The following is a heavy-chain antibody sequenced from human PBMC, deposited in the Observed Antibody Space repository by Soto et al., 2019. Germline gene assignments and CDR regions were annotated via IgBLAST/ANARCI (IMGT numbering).Heavy chain of an antibody. D-gene: IGHD6-13*01. J-gene: IGHJ4*02. V-gene: IGHV4-39*01. CDR3: ARNMGGRSSRRRYHFNV. CDR1: GGSISVSTYY. CDR2: IYYSGST. Sequence: SETLSLTCTVSGGSISVSTYYWGWIRQPPGKGLEWIGNIYYSGSTYYNPSLKSRVTISVDTSKNQFSLKLSSVTAAETAVYYCARNMGGRSSRRRYHFNVWDQGPPVTVSS.